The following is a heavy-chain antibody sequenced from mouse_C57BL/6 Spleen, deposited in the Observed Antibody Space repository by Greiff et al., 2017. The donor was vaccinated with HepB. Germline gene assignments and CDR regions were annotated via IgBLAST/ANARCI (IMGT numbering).Heavy chain of an antibody. Sequence: DVHLVESGEGLVKPGGSLKLSCAASGFTFSSYAMSWVRQTPEKRLEWVAYISSGGDYIYYADTVKGRFTLARDNARNTLYLQTSSLKSEDTAMYYCTRENWDYFDGWGTGTTVTVSS. CDR3: TRENWDYFDG. CDR2: ISSGGDYI. D-gene: IGHD4-1*01. CDR1: GFTFSSYA. J-gene: IGHJ1*03. V-gene: IGHV5-9-1*02.